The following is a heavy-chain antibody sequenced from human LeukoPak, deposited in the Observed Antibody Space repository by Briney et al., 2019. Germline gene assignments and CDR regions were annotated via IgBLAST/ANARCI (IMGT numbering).Heavy chain of an antibody. J-gene: IGHJ6*02. CDR1: GFTVSGNY. Sequence: PGGSLRLSCAASGFTVSGNYMSWVRQAPGKGLGWVSVIYSGGSTHYADSVKGRFTISRDNSKNTLYLQMNSLRAEDTAVYYCAGRGPVPPYYYYGMDVWGQGTTVTVSS. CDR3: AGRGPVPPYYYYGMDV. V-gene: IGHV3-53*01. D-gene: IGHD2-2*01. CDR2: IYSGGST.